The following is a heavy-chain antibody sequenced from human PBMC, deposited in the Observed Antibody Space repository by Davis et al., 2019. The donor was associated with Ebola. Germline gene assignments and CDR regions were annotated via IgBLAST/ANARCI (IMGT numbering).Heavy chain of an antibody. CDR1: GYNFTNYG. D-gene: IGHD1-1*01. V-gene: IGHV1-18*01. J-gene: IGHJ4*02. CDR3: ARAQFPTTSDH. CDR2: INPHNGNT. Sequence: ASVKVSCKTSGYNFTNYGISWVRQAPGQGFEWMGWINPHNGNTNYAQNVQGRVTMTTDTSTSTAYMEVGSLRSDDTAVYYCARAQFPTTSDHWGQGTLVTVSS.